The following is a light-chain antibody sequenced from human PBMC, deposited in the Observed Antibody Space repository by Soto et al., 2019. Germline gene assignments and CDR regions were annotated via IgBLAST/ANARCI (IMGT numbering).Light chain of an antibody. Sequence: DIQLTQSPSFLSASVGDRVTITCRASQDISSYLAWYQQKPGKAPKLLIYAASTLQSGVPSRFSGSRSGTEFTLTISSLQPEDFATHYCQQLNSNPFTFGGGTKVEIK. CDR2: AAS. CDR3: QQLNSNPFT. J-gene: IGKJ4*01. CDR1: QDISSY. V-gene: IGKV1-9*01.